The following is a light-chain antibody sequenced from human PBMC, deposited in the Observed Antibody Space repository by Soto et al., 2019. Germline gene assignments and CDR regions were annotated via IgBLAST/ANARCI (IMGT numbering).Light chain of an antibody. V-gene: IGLV2-8*01. CDR1: SSDVGGYNY. CDR2: EVN. CDR3: SSYAGRSNV. Sequence: QSALTQPPSASGSPGQSVAISCTGTSSDVGGYNYVSWYQQHPGKAPKLMIYEVNKRPSGVPDRFSGSKSGNTASLTVSGLQAEDDADYYCSSYAGRSNVFGNATKVT. J-gene: IGLJ1*01.